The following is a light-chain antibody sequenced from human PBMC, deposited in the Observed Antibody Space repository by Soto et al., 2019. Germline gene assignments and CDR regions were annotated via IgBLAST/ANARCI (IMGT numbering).Light chain of an antibody. CDR1: SSNIGNNY. CDR3: GTWDSSLSAGV. CDR2: ENN. Sequence: QSVLTQPPSVSAAPGQKVTIFCSGSSSNIGNNYVSWYQQLPGTAPKLLIYENNKRPSGIPDRFSGSKSGTSATLGITGLQTGDEADYYCGTWDSSLSAGVFGGGTQLTVL. V-gene: IGLV1-51*02. J-gene: IGLJ3*02.